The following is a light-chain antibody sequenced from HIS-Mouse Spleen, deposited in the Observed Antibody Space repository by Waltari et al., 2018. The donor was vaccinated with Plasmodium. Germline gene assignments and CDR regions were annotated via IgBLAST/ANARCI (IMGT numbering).Light chain of an antibody. CDR3: QQLNSYPYT. CDR1: QGISSY. CDR2: AAS. Sequence: DIQLTQSPSFLSASVGDRVTITCRASQGISSYLAWYQQKPGKAPKLLIYAASTLQRGGPSRFSGSGSGTEFTLTISSLQPEDFATYYCQQLNSYPYTFGQGTKLEIK. J-gene: IGKJ2*01. V-gene: IGKV1-9*01.